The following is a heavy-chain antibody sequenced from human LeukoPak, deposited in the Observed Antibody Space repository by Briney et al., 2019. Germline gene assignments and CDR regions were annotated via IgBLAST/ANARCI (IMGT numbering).Heavy chain of an antibody. V-gene: IGHV3-23*01. CDR1: GITFSGYA. D-gene: IGHD5-18*01. CDR3: AKDRGGYPDY. J-gene: IGHJ4*02. Sequence: HNGVSLRLSCAASGITFSGYAMSWVRQAPGKGLEWVSAISGSGGSTYYADSVKGRFTISRDNSKNTLYLQMNSLRAEDTAVYYCAKDRGGYPDYWGQGTLVTVSS. CDR2: ISGSGGST.